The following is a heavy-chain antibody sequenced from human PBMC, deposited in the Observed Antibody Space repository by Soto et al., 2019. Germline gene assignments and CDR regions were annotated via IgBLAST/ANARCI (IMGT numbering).Heavy chain of an antibody. D-gene: IGHD3-22*01. V-gene: IGHV3-33*01. CDR2: IWYDGSNK. J-gene: IGHJ4*02. Sequence: GGSLRISCAASGFTFSSYGMHWVRQAPGKGLEWVAVIWYDGSNKYYAYSVNGRFTNSRANIKNTLYLQMNSLRAEDTAVYYCARATLPPSYDSSGYYPSPYVDYWGQGTLVTVS. CDR3: ARATLPPSYDSSGYYPSPYVDY. CDR1: GFTFSSYG.